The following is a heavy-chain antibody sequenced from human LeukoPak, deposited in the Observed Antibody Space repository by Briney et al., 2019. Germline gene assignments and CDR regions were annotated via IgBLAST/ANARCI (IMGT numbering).Heavy chain of an antibody. CDR2: INPSGGTT. CDR3: ARGSNYYYDSSADYPRY. CDR1: VYTFTTNY. D-gene: IGHD3-22*01. J-gene: IGHJ4*02. V-gene: IGHV1-46*01. Sequence: ASVKVSCKTSVYTFTTNYKHWVRDAPGQGLEWMGIINPSGGTTTYAQQFQGRVTMTRDTSTSTVYMELNTLRSEDTAVYYCARGSNYYYDSSADYPRYWGQGTLVTVSS.